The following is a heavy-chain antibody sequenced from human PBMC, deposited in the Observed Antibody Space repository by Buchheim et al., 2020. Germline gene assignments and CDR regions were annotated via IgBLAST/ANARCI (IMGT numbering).Heavy chain of an antibody. D-gene: IGHD3-10*01. CDR1: GFVFSTYS. CDR2: LSANGGEA. CDR3: AREMVQGVIRYYFDY. V-gene: IGHV3-23*01. J-gene: IGHJ4*02. Sequence: EVQLLESGGGLVQAGGSLRLSCAASGFVFSTYSMNWVRQAPGKGPEWVSILSANGGEAHYADSVKGRFTISRDNAKNSLYLQMNSLRAEDTAVYYCAREMVQGVIRYYFDYWGQGTL.